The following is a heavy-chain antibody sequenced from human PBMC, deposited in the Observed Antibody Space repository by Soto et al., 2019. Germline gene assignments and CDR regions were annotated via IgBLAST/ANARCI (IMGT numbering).Heavy chain of an antibody. CDR2: VYYNGAT. Sequence: QVLLQESGPGLVKPSETLTLTCTVSGDSISGYYWTWIRQPPGKGLEWIGHVYYNGATMYTPSLKSLVTMSVDTSKNQFSLKMSSVTSADTAIYYCARVQGVGTSITERCFDYWGQGTLVTVSS. J-gene: IGHJ4*02. CDR3: ARVQGVGTSITERCFDY. V-gene: IGHV4-59*01. D-gene: IGHD1-20*01. CDR1: GDSISGYY.